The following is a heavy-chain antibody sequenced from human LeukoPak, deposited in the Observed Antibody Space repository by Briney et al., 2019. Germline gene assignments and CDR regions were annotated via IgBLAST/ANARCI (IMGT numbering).Heavy chain of an antibody. J-gene: IGHJ4*02. V-gene: IGHV4-59*08. D-gene: IGHD3-3*01. CDR3: ARSGYSNFDY. CDR1: GGSISSYY. Sequence: SETLSLTCTVSGGSISSYYWSWIRQPPGKGLEWIGYIYYSGSTNYNPSLKSRVTISVDTSKNQFSLKLSSVTAADTAVYYCARSGYSNFDYWGQGTLVTVSS. CDR2: IYYSGST.